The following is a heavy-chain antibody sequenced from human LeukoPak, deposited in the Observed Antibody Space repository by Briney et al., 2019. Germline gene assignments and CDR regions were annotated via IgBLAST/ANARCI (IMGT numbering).Heavy chain of an antibody. CDR1: GFTSSSYS. V-gene: IGHV3-21*01. CDR3: ARFSTTVTTDGFDY. J-gene: IGHJ4*02. Sequence: VGCLRLSCAASGFTSSSYSMNWVRHAPGKGLGWVSSIISSSSYIYYAASVKGRLTISRDNAKNSLYLQMNSLRTEDTAVYYCARFSTTVTTDGFDYWGQGTLVTVSS. CDR2: IISSSSYI. D-gene: IGHD4-11*01.